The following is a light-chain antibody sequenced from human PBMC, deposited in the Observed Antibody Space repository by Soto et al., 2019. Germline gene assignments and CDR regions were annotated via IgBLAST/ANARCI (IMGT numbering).Light chain of an antibody. CDR1: SSNIGSKD. CDR3: AAWDDSLNGDV. V-gene: IGLV1-44*01. Sequence: QSVLTQPPSASGTPGQRVTISCSGGSSNIGSKDVNWYQQLPETAPKVLMYSNNQRPSGVPDRFSGSKSGTSASLAISGLQSEDEADYYCAAWDDSLNGDVFGTGTKLTVL. J-gene: IGLJ1*01. CDR2: SNN.